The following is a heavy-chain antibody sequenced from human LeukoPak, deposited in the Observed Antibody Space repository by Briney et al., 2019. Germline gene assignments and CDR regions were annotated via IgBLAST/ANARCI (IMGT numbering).Heavy chain of an antibody. CDR2: ISGSGGST. CDR3: AKLYSGSYHAFYYFDY. Sequence: PGGSLRLSCAASGFIVSNNYMSWVRQAPGKGLEWVSAISGSGGSTYYADSVKGRFTISRDNSKNTLYLQMNSLRAEDTAVYYCAKLYSGSYHAFYYFDYWGQGTLVTVSS. CDR1: GFIVSNNY. V-gene: IGHV3-23*01. J-gene: IGHJ4*02. D-gene: IGHD1-26*01.